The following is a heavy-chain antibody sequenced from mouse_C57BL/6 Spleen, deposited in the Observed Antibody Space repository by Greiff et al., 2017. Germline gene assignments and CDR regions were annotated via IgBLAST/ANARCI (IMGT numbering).Heavy chain of an antibody. Sequence: QVQLQQSDAELVKPGASVKISCKVSGYTFTDHTIHWMKQRPEQGLEWIGYIYPRDGSTTYNEKFKGKSTLTAAKSSSTAYMQLNSLTSEDSAVYFCARVHDGYYLAWFAYWGQGTLVTVSA. D-gene: IGHD2-3*01. CDR2: IYPRDGST. CDR3: ARVHDGYYLAWFAY. V-gene: IGHV1-78*01. CDR1: GYTFTDHT. J-gene: IGHJ3*01.